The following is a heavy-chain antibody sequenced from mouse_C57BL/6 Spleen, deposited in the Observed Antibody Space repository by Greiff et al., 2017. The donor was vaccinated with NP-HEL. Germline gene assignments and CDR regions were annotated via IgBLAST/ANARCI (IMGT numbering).Heavy chain of an antibody. CDR3: ARGRLLRGDYAMDY. Sequence: VQLQQSGAELVRPGSSVKLSCKASGYTFTSYWMDWVKQRPGQGLEWIGNIYPSDSETHYNQKFKDKATLTVDKSSSTAYMQLSSLTSEDSAVYYCARGRLLRGDYAMDYWGQGTSVTVSS. V-gene: IGHV1-61*01. CDR1: GYTFTSYW. J-gene: IGHJ4*01. D-gene: IGHD2-3*01. CDR2: IYPSDSET.